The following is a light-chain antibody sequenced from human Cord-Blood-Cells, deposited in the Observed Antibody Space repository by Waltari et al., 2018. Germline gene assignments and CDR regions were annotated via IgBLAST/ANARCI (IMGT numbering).Light chain of an antibody. CDR1: QSVSSY. CDR2: DAS. Sequence: EIVLTQSPATLSLSPGERATLSCRASQSVSSYLAWYHQKPGQAPRLLIYDASKGATGIPARFSGSGSGTDFTLTISSLEPEDFAVYYCQQRSNWITFGQGTRLEIK. V-gene: IGKV3-11*01. J-gene: IGKJ5*01. CDR3: QQRSNWIT.